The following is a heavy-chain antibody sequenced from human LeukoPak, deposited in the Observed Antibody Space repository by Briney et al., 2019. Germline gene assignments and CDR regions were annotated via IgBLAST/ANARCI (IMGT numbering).Heavy chain of an antibody. D-gene: IGHD1-26*01. CDR2: IYYSGST. CDR1: GGSISSSSYY. CDR3: ARGVGANDDAFDI. J-gene: IGHJ3*02. V-gene: IGHV4-39*01. Sequence: SETLSLTCTVSGGSISSSSYYWGWIRQPPGKGLEWIGSIYYSGSTYYNPSLKSRVTISVDTSKNQFSLKLSSVTAADTAVYYCARGVGANDDAFDIWGQGTMVTVSS.